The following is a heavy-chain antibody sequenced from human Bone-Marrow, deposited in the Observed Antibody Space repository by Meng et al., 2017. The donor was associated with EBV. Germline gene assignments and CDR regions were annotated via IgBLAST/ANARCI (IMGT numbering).Heavy chain of an antibody. V-gene: IGHV1-69*01. J-gene: IGHJ4*02. CDR3: TSESGREFSPDY. D-gene: IGHD3-10*01. CDR1: GGTFRSDA. CDR2: LIPISNAS. Sequence: QLHVVVPGAENPTPVSSLNVSVKACGGTFRSDALISVRQAPGKCLEWMCGLIPISNASHYPQLYQGIATSTENASTSINYLDLSGTTAENTAVYFCTSESGREFSPDYWGQGTLVTVSS.